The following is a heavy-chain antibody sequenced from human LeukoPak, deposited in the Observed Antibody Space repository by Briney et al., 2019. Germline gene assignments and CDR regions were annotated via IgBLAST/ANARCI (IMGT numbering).Heavy chain of an antibody. CDR3: AREVDHSFDY. V-gene: IGHV3-64*01. Sequence: GGSLRLSCAASGFTFSSYAMHWVRQAPGKGLEYVSAISSNGGSTYYANSVKGRFTISRDNSKNTLYLQMGSLRAEDMAVYYCAREVDHSFDYWGQGTLVTVPS. J-gene: IGHJ4*02. CDR1: GFTFSSYA. CDR2: ISSNGGST.